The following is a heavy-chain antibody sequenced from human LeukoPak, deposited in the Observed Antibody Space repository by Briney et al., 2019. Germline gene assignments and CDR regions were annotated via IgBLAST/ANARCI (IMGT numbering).Heavy chain of an antibody. J-gene: IGHJ4*02. D-gene: IGHD6-19*01. CDR2: IYTSGST. CDR1: GGSISSYY. Sequence: SETLSLTCTVSGGSISSYYWSWLRQPPGKGLEWIGYIYTSGSTNYNPSLKSRVTISVDTSKNQFSLKLSSVTAADTAVYYCARGWQWLVSVWGQGTLVTVSS. CDR3: ARGWQWLVSV. V-gene: IGHV4-4*09.